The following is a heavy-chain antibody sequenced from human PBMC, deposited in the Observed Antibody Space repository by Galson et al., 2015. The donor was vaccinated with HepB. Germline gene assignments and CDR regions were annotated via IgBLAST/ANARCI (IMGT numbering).Heavy chain of an antibody. CDR3: ARDLGPDYDNKPDHYYYYYGLDV. CDR2: ISSDGRDK. D-gene: IGHD4-17*01. V-gene: IGHV3-30*04. Sequence: SLRLSCAASGFTFNSYAMHWVRQAPGKGLEWVAVISSDGRDKYYADSVKGRFTFSRDDSKSTVYLQMNNLRTEDTAAYYCARDLGPDYDNKPDHYYYYYGLDVWGQGTTVTVSS. J-gene: IGHJ6*02. CDR1: GFTFNSYA.